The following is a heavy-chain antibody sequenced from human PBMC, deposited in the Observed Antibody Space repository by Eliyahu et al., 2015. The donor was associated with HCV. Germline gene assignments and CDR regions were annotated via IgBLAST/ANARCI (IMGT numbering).Heavy chain of an antibody. Sequence: QVQLQESGPGLVKPSETLSLTCTVSGGSVSSGSYYWSWIRQPPGKGLEWIGVFYFSRRTNYNPSLKSRVTISVDTSKNQFSLKLSSVTAADTAVYYCARVAFDSSAAITFDYWGQGTLVTVSS. J-gene: IGHJ4*02. CDR2: FYFSRRT. V-gene: IGHV4-61*01. CDR3: ARVAFDSSAAITFDY. D-gene: IGHD3-22*01. CDR1: GGSVSSGSYY.